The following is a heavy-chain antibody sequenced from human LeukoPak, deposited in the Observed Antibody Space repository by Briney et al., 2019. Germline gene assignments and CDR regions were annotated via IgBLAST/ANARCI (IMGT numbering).Heavy chain of an antibody. Sequence: GGSLRLSCAVSGFIYNNYWMSWVRQAPGKGLEWVASINQDGSVKYYVDSVKGRFTISRDNAKNSLYLQMNSLRAEDTAVYYCARIGYSSSCSDFWGQGTLVTVSS. CDR1: GFIYNNYW. D-gene: IGHD6-13*01. V-gene: IGHV3-7*03. J-gene: IGHJ4*02. CDR2: INQDGSVK. CDR3: ARIGYSSSCSDF.